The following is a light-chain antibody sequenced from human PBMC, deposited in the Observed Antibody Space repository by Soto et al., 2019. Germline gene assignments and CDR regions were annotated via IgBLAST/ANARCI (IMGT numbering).Light chain of an antibody. J-gene: IGLJ3*02. CDR1: SSDIGAGYH. CDR3: QSYDSSLSGSV. Sequence: QLVLTQPPSVSGAPGQRVTISCTGSSSDIGAGYHVHWYQQLPGTAPKLLIYGNNNRPSRVPDRFSGSKSGTSASLAITGLQAEDEADYYCQSYDSSLSGSVFGGGTKVTVL. V-gene: IGLV1-40*01. CDR2: GNN.